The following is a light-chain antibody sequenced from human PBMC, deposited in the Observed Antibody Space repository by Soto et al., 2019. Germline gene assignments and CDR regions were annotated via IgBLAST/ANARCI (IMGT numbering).Light chain of an antibody. J-gene: IGLJ2*01. Sequence: SYELTQPPSVSVSPGQTARITCSGDALPKQYAYWYQQKSGQAPVLVIYKDSERPSGIPERFSGSSSGTTVTLTISGVQAEDEADYYCQSADSSGTQRVFGGGTKLTVL. CDR3: QSADSSGTQRV. CDR2: KDS. CDR1: ALPKQY. V-gene: IGLV3-25*03.